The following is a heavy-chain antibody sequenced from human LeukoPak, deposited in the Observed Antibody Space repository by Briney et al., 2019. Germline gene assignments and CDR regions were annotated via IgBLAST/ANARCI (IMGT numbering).Heavy chain of an antibody. CDR2: IKYDGNEE. J-gene: IGHJ4*02. V-gene: IGHV3-7*01. D-gene: IGHD1-1*01. CDR1: AFTFSSYW. CDR3: KSGGAAPGSFDY. Sequence: GGSLRLSCAGSAFTFSSYWMSWMRQAPGKGLEWVANIKYDGNEEYYVDSVRGRFTISRDNAKNSLYLQLNSLRVEDTAVYYCKSGGAAPGSFDYWGQGTLVTVSP.